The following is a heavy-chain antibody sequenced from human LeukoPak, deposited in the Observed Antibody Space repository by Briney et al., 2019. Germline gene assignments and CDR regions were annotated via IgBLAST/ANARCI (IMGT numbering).Heavy chain of an antibody. D-gene: IGHD3-16*01. J-gene: IGHJ5*02. V-gene: IGHV3-23*01. CDR3: GKEGGA. CDR2: IGGRGGST. Sequence: GGSLRLSCAASGFRFSDFPMTWVRQAPGKGPEWVSAIGGRGGSTYYADSLGGRFTISRDNSKDMVYLQMNSLKVEDTATYYCGKEGGAWGQGTKVTVSS. CDR1: GFRFSDFP.